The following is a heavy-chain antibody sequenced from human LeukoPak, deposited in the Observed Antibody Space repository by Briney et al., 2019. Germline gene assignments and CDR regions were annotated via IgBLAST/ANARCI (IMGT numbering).Heavy chain of an antibody. J-gene: IGHJ5*02. CDR2: ISGSGDST. V-gene: IGHV3-23*01. CDR3: ASHYGSGSWNWLDP. D-gene: IGHD3-10*01. CDR1: GFTFSNCG. Sequence: GGSLRLSCAASGFTFSNCGMSWVRQTPGRGWEWVSAISGSGDSTYYADSVKGRFTISRDNYKDTLYLQMNSLRAEDTAVYYCASHYGSGSWNWLDPWGQGTLVTVSS.